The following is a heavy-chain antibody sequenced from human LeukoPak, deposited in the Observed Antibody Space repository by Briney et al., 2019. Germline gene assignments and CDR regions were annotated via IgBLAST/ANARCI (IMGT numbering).Heavy chain of an antibody. CDR1: GYSFTSYW. D-gene: IGHD5-24*01. CDR3: GRRERWLQSQTQL. J-gene: IGHJ4*02. V-gene: IGHV5-51*01. Sequence: GESLKISCKGSGYSFTSYWIGWVRQMPGKGLEWMGIIYPGDSDTRYSPSFQGQVTISADKSINTAYLQWSSLKASDTAMYYCGRRERWLQSQTQLWGQGTLVTVSS. CDR2: IYPGDSDT.